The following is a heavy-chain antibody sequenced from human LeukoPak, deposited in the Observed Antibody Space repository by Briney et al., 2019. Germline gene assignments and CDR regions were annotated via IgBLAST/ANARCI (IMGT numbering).Heavy chain of an antibody. CDR2: INHSGST. J-gene: IGHJ5*02. Sequence: SETLSLTCAVYGGSFSDYYWSWIRQPPGKGLEWIGEINHSGSTNYNPSLKSRVTISVDTSKNQFSLKLSSVTAADTAVYYCARDVDTAMVWASWFDPWGQGTLVTVSS. D-gene: IGHD5-18*01. V-gene: IGHV4-34*01. CDR3: ARDVDTAMVWASWFDP. CDR1: GGSFSDYY.